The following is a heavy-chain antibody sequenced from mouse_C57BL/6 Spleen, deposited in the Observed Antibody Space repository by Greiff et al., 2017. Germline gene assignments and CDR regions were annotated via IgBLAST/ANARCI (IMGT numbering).Heavy chain of an antibody. D-gene: IGHD3-3*01. V-gene: IGHV1-69*01. J-gene: IGHJ2*01. CDR3: ARRLLGYYFDY. CDR1: GYTFTSYW. Sequence: VKLQQPGAELVMPGASVKLSCKASGYTFTSYWMHWVKQRPGQGLEWIGELDPSDSYTNYNQKFKGKSTLTVDKSSSTAYMQLSSLTSEDSAVYYCARRLLGYYFDYWGQGTTLTVSS. CDR2: LDPSDSYT.